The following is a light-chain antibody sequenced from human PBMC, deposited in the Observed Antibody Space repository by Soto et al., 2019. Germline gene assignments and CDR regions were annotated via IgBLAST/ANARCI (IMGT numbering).Light chain of an antibody. Sequence: DIQMTQSPSSLSASVGDRVTITCQASHDITSYLNWYQHKPGKAPKLLMYDASILEAGLRSRFSGSGTGTDFTYTISSLQHEDVATYYWQKCDYLPIFGPGTTVDFK. V-gene: IGKV1-33*01. CDR3: QKCDYLPI. J-gene: IGKJ3*01. CDR2: DAS. CDR1: HDITSY.